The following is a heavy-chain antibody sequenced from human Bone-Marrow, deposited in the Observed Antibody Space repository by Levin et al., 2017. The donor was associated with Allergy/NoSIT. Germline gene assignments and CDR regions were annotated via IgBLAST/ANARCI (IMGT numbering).Heavy chain of an antibody. CDR2: ISYDGSNK. CDR1: GFTFSSYA. V-gene: IGHV3-30*04. J-gene: IGHJ6*02. D-gene: IGHD2-2*01. CDR3: ARGEDCSSTSCYSYYYYDYGMDV. Sequence: PGESLKISCAASGFTFSSYAMHWVRQAPGKGLEWVAVISYDGSNKYYADSVKGRFTISRDNSKNTLYLQMNSLRAEDTAVYYCARGEDCSSTSCYSYYYYDYGMDVWGQGTTVTVSS.